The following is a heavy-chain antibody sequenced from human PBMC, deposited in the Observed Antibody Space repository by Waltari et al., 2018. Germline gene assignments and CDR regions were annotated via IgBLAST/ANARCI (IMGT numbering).Heavy chain of an antibody. J-gene: IGHJ4*02. D-gene: IGHD6-19*01. CDR1: GFTFRSYA. CDR2: ISYDGSNK. Sequence: QVQLVESGGGVVQPGRSLRLSCAASGFTFRSYAMPWVRQAPGKGLEWGAVISYDGSNKYYADSVKGRFTISRDNSKNTLYLQMNSLRAEDTAVYYCARDPAGEQWLVRYFDYWGQGTLVTVSS. CDR3: ARDPAGEQWLVRYFDY. V-gene: IGHV3-30-3*01.